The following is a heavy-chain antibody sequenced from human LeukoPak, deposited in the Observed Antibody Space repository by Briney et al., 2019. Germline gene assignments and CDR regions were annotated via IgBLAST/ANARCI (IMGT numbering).Heavy chain of an antibody. CDR3: ARIYRFIIDY. Sequence: GGSLRLSCAASGFTFSSYSMNWVRQAPGKGPEWVSYISSSSSTIYYADSVKGRFTISRDNAKNSLYLQMNSLRAEDTAVYYCARIYRFIIDYWGQGTLVTVSS. V-gene: IGHV3-48*04. J-gene: IGHJ4*02. CDR1: GFTFSSYS. CDR2: ISSSSSTI. D-gene: IGHD3-10*01.